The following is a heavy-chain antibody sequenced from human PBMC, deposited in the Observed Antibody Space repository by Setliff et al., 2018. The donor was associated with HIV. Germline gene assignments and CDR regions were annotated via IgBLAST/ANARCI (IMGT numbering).Heavy chain of an antibody. Sequence: SETLSLTCTVSNGSISNYYWSWIRQHPGTGLEWIAYIYFSGSTYYNPSLKSRVTVSLDMSKNQFSLRLSSVTAADTAVYYCAALTTGYYFDYWGQGTLVTVSS. CDR2: IYFSGST. CDR3: AALTTGYYFDY. J-gene: IGHJ4*01. D-gene: IGHD4-17*01. CDR1: NGSISNYY. V-gene: IGHV4-31*02.